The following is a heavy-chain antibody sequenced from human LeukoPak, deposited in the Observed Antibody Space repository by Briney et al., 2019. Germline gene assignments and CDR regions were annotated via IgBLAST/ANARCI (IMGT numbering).Heavy chain of an antibody. CDR2: IYYSGST. V-gene: IGHV4-59*12. Sequence: SETLPLTCAVSGGSISSYYWSWIRQPPGKGLEWIGYIYYSGSTNYNPSLKGRVTMSVDTSKNQFSLKLSSVTAADTAVYYCARDRYYYDSTGYSIFDYWGQGTLVTVSS. D-gene: IGHD3-22*01. J-gene: IGHJ4*02. CDR3: ARDRYYYDSTGYSIFDY. CDR1: GGSISSYY.